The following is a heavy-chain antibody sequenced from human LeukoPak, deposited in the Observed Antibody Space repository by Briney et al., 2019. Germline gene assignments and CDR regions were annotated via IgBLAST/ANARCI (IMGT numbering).Heavy chain of an antibody. D-gene: IGHD2-15*01. CDR2: IIPIFGTA. CDR1: GGTFSSYA. CDR3: ATVYCSGGSCYSNWFDP. J-gene: IGHJ5*02. Sequence: VASVKVSCKASGGTFSSYAISWVRQAPGQGLEWMGRIIPIFGTANYAQKFQGRVTITTDESTSTAYMELSSLRSEDTAVYYCATVYCSGGSCYSNWFDPWGQGTLVTVSS. V-gene: IGHV1-69*05.